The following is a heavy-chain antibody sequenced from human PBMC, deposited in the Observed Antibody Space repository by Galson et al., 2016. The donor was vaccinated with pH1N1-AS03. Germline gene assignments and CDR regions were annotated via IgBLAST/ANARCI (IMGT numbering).Heavy chain of an antibody. D-gene: IGHD3-22*01. CDR2: IKSKTDGGTT. Sequence: SLRLSCAASGFSFSSFGMHWVRQAPGKGLEWVGRIKSKTDGGTTDYAAPAKGRFTISRDDPKNTLYLQMNTLKSEDTAVYYCRVVAENDAFDMWGQGTMVAVSS. V-gene: IGHV3-15*01. J-gene: IGHJ3*02. CDR1: GFSFSSFG. CDR3: RVVAENDAFDM.